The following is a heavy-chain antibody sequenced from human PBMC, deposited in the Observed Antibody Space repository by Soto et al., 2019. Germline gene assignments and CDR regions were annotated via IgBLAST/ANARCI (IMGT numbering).Heavy chain of an antibody. Sequence: QITLNESGPTVVRPTETLTLTCRFSGFSLTTSGVGVGWTRQSPGKAPEWLASIYWDVDKCYSASLKSRFTITKDTSKNQVVLTVSDLDPTDTATYYCAHRVLRTVFGLVTTTAIYFDFWGQGTPVAVSS. CDR3: AHRVLRTVFGLVTTTAIYFDF. J-gene: IGHJ4*02. D-gene: IGHD3-3*01. V-gene: IGHV2-5*02. CDR2: IYWDVDK. CDR1: GFSLTTSGVG.